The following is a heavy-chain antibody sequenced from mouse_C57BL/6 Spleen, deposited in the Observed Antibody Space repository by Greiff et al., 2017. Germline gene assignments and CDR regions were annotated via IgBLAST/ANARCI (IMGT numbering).Heavy chain of an antibody. J-gene: IGHJ3*01. CDR1: GFNIKDYY. CDR2: IDPEDGDT. V-gene: IGHV14-1*01. D-gene: IGHD1-1*01. CDR3: TTEGTTVVAPAY. Sequence: VQLQQSGAELVRPGASVKLSCTASGFNIKDYYMHWVKQRPEQGLEWIGRIDPEDGDTEYAPKFQGKATMTADTSSNTAYLQLRSLTSEDTAVYYCTTEGTTVVAPAYWGQGTLVTVSA.